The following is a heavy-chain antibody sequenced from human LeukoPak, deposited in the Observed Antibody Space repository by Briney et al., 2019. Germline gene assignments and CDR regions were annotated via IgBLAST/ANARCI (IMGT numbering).Heavy chain of an antibody. D-gene: IGHD6-13*01. J-gene: IGHJ6*03. Sequence: SETLSLTCNVSGGSIRGYYWSWIRQPPGKGLGWIGYIYSSGSTNYNPSLKSRVTMSVDTSKNQFSLKVNSVTAADTAVYYCARVKAAAGTSTPYYYYYYMDVWGKGTTVTISS. V-gene: IGHV4-59*01. CDR2: IYSSGST. CDR1: GGSIRGYY. CDR3: ARVKAAAGTSTPYYYYYYMDV.